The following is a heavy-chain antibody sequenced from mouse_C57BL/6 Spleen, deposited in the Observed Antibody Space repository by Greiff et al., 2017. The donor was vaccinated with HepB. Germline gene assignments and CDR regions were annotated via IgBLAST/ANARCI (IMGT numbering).Heavy chain of an antibody. D-gene: IGHD2-4*01. CDR3: TRTWAYDYDEGLNYAMDY. CDR2: IDPETGGT. Sequence: QVQLQQSGAELVRPGASVTLSCKASGYTFTDYEMHWVKQTPVHGLEWIGAIDPETGGTAYNQKFKGKAILTADKSSSTAYMELRSLTSEDSAVYYCTRTWAYDYDEGLNYAMDYWGQGTSVTVSS. CDR1: GYTFTDYE. V-gene: IGHV1-15*01. J-gene: IGHJ4*01.